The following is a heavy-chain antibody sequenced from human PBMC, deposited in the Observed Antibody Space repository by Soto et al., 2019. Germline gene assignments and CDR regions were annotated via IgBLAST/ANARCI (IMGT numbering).Heavy chain of an antibody. J-gene: IGHJ3*02. Sequence: KTSETVSLTCNVSGGAIPGYYWNWIRQPPGKGLEWIGYVYFSGSTKYNPSLKSRVTILVDMSKNQFSLRLTSVTSADTAVYYCSRERGAVASTADAFDIWGQGTMVTVSS. CDR2: VYFSGST. D-gene: IGHD6-19*01. CDR3: SRERGAVASTADAFDI. V-gene: IGHV4-59*01. CDR1: GGAIPGYY.